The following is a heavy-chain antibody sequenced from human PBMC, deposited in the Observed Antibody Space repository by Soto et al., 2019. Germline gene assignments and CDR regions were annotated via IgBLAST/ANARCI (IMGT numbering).Heavy chain of an antibody. CDR2: LSAGGRA. CDR1: GFSFSNYA. CDR3: AKESMPEHYGDILFDY. Sequence: QLLESGGGFVQPGGSLRLSCEASGFSFSNYALSWVRQGPGKGLEWVATLSAGGRAYYAASVRGRFTVAKDTSKNTLHLQASSLRGDDTAVYYCAKESMPEHYGDILFDYWGQGARVNVSS. D-gene: IGHD4-17*01. V-gene: IGHV3-23*01. J-gene: IGHJ4*02.